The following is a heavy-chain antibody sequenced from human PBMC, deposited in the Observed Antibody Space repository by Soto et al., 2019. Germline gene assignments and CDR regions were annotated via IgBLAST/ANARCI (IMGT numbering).Heavy chain of an antibody. D-gene: IGHD4-17*01. CDR3: ARHLEFTLTTHNNWFDP. CDR2: IYHSGST. V-gene: IGHV4-4*02. J-gene: IGHJ5*02. CDR1: SVSISSSNW. Sequence: QVQLQESGPGLVKPSGTLSLTCAVSSVSISSSNWWSWVRQPPGKGLEWIGEIYHSGSTNYNPSLTILVTISVDKSKNQFSLKLSSVTAADTAVYYWARHLEFTLTTHNNWFDPWGQGTLVTVSS.